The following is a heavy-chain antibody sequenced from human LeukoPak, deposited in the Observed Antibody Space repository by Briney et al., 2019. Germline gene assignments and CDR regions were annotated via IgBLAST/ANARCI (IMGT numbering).Heavy chain of an antibody. D-gene: IGHD6-19*01. Sequence: SETLSLTCTVSGGSISSSSYYWGWIRQPPGKGLEWIGEINHSGSTNYNPSLKSRVTISVDTSKSQFSLKLSSVTAADTAVYYCARGGSGWYRNWFDPWGQGTLVTVSS. CDR3: ARGGSGWYRNWFDP. CDR1: GGSISSSSYY. V-gene: IGHV4-39*07. CDR2: INHSGST. J-gene: IGHJ5*02.